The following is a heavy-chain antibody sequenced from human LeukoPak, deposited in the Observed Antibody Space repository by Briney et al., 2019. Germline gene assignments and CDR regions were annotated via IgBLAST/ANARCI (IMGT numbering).Heavy chain of an antibody. CDR3: ARDPWYNWNDVDY. CDR2: IKQDGSEK. CDR1: GFSFTSYW. D-gene: IGHD1-1*01. V-gene: IGHV3-7*01. Sequence: PGGSLRLSCAASGFSFTSYWMSWVRQAPGKGLEWVANIKQDGSEKYYMDSVKGRFTISRDNAMNSLYLQMNSLRAEDTAIYYCARDPWYNWNDVDYWGQGTLVTVSS. J-gene: IGHJ4*01.